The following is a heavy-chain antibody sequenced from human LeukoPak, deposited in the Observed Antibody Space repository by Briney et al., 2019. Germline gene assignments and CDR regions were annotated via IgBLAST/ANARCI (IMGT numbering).Heavy chain of an antibody. CDR3: ARGRYDFWSGYEGPYYGMDV. V-gene: IGHV1-69*13. J-gene: IGHJ6*02. CDR2: IIPIFGTA. Sequence: SVKVSCKASGGTFSSYAISWVRQAPGQGLEWMGGIIPIFGTANYAQKFQGRVTITAGESTSTAYMELSSLRSEDTAVYYCARGRYDFWSGYEGPYYGMDVWGQGTTVTVSS. D-gene: IGHD3-3*01. CDR1: GGTFSSYA.